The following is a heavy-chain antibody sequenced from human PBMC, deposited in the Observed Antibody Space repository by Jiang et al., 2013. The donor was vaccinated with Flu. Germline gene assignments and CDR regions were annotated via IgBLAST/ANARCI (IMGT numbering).Heavy chain of an antibody. CDR2: IDPSDSYT. D-gene: IGHD5-12*01. J-gene: IGHJ6*02. V-gene: IGHV5-10-1*01. CDR3: ARLPLGYSGYDPRGRPYYYYGMDV. Sequence: WVRQMPGKGLEWMGRIDPSDSYTNYSPSFQGHVTISADKSISTAYLQWSSLKASDTAMYYCARLPLGYSGYDPRGRPYYYYGMDVWGQGTTVTVSS.